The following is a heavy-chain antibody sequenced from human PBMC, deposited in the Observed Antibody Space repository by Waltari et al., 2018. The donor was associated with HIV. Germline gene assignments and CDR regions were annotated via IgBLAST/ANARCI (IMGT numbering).Heavy chain of an antibody. D-gene: IGHD2-2*01. CDR2: ISWNSGSI. V-gene: IGHV3-9*01. J-gene: IGHJ6*02. Sequence: EVQLVESGGGLVQPGRSLRLSCAASGFTFDDYAMHWFRQAPGQGLGWVAGISWNSGSIGYADSVKGRFTISRDNAKNSLYLQMNSLRAEDTALYYCAKDRWVGYCSSTSCYGTAYGMDVWGQGTTVTVSS. CDR1: GFTFDDYA. CDR3: AKDRWVGYCSSTSCYGTAYGMDV.